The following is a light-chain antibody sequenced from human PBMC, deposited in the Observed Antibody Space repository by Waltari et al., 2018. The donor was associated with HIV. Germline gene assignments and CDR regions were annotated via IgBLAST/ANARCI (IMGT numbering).Light chain of an antibody. Sequence: TLLTQSPLSLPVTPGAPPSISCRSSQSLVHTNGYNYLDCYLQKPGQSPHLLSSLASTRASGVPDRFSGSGSGTDVTLKISRVEAEDVGVYDCMQALQSPNTFGQGTKVEIK. CDR3: MQALQSPNT. CDR2: LAS. J-gene: IGKJ2*01. CDR1: QSLVHTNGYNY. V-gene: IGKV2-28*01.